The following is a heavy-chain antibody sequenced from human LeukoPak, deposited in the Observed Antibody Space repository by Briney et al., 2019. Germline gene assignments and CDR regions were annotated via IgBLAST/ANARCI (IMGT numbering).Heavy chain of an antibody. CDR3: ARNGDYGVTYYYYYYGMDV. Sequence: ASVKVSCKASGYTFTGYYMHWVRQAPGQGLEWMGWINPNSGGTNYAQKFQGWVTMTRDTSISTAYMELSRLRSDDTAVYYCARNGDYGVTYYYYYYGMDVWGQGTTVTVSS. CDR2: INPNSGGT. CDR1: GYTFTGYY. J-gene: IGHJ6*02. D-gene: IGHD4-17*01. V-gene: IGHV1-2*04.